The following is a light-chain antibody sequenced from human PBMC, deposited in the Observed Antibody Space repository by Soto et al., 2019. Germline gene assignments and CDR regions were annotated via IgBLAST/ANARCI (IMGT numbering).Light chain of an antibody. CDR3: QQYGSSGT. CDR1: QSVSNNY. V-gene: IGKV3-20*01. J-gene: IGKJ1*01. CDR2: GAS. Sequence: VLSQSPCTLSLSPGERATLSCRASQSVSNNYLAWYQQKPGQAPRLLIYGASNRATGIPDRFSGSGSGTDFTLTISRLEPEDFAVYYCQQYGSSGTFGQGTNVDVK.